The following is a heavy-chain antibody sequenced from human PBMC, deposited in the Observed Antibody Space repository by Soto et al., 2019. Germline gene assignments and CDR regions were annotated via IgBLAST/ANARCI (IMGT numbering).Heavy chain of an antibody. V-gene: IGHV4-59*08. J-gene: IGHJ5*02. CDR2: IYYSGST. CDR1: GGSISSYY. Sequence: PSETLSLTCTVSGGSISSYYWSWIRQPPGKGLEWIGYIYYSGSTNYNPSLKSRVTISVDTSKNQFSLKLSSVTAADTAVYYCARHNYLSPENFDPWGQGTLVTVSS. CDR3: ARHNYLSPENFDP. D-gene: IGHD4-4*01.